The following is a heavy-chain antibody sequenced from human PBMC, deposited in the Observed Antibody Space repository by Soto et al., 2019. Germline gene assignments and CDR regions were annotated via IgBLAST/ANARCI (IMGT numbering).Heavy chain of an antibody. Sequence: QVQLVQSGAEVKKPGSSVKVSCKASGGTFSSYAISWVRQAPGQGLEWMGGIIPIFGTANYAQKFQGRVTITANESTRTAYMELSSLRSEDTAVYYCARAIPLTRTPQRRYSSGMDVWGQGTTVIVS. D-gene: IGHD1-20*01. CDR2: IIPIFGTA. J-gene: IGHJ6*02. V-gene: IGHV1-69*01. CDR1: GGTFSSYA. CDR3: ARAIPLTRTPQRRYSSGMDV.